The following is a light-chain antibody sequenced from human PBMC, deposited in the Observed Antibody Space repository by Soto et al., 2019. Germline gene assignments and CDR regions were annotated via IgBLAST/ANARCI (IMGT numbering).Light chain of an antibody. CDR2: DAS. CDR1: QSISSR. CDR3: QQYNSYSRYT. V-gene: IGKV1-5*01. J-gene: IGKJ2*01. Sequence: DIQMTQSPSTLSASVGDRVTITCRASQSISSRLAWYQQKPGKAPKLLICDASSLQSRVPSRFSGSGSGTEFTLTITSLQPDYFATYYCQQYNSYSRYTFGQGTKLEIK.